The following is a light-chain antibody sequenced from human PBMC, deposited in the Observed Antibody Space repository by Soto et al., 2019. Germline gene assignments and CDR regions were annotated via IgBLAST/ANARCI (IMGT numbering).Light chain of an antibody. J-gene: IGKJ1*01. CDR2: AVS. CDR3: LQVSSFPRT. CDR1: DDVGGW. Sequence: HFTPSPSSVSSSVGDRVTMTCRASDDVGGWLAWYQQQPGKAPKLLIFAVSTLHSGVPSRFSGSGSGTEFILSINSLQPEDIATYYCLQVSSFPRTFGQGTKVDIK. V-gene: IGKV1-12*01.